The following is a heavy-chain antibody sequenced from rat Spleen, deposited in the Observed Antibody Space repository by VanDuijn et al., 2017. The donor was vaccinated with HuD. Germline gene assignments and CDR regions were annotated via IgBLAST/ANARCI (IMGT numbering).Heavy chain of an antibody. D-gene: IGHD1-10*01. J-gene: IGHJ3*01. CDR1: GFTFSDYA. V-gene: IGHV5-17*01. Sequence: EVQLGESGGGLVQPGRSLKLSCAASGFTFSDYAMAWVRQAPKRGLEWVASIVYDGSSIYYPDSVKGRFTISRDPAQNTLYLQMNSLRSEDTATYYCTSGGVTTRLNWFAYWGQGTLVTVSS. CDR3: TSGGVTTRLNWFAY. CDR2: IVYDGSSI.